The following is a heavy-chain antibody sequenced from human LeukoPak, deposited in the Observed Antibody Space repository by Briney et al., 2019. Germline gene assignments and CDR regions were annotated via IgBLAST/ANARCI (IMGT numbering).Heavy chain of an antibody. V-gene: IGHV3-23*01. CDR2: ISGSGGGT. D-gene: IGHD5-24*01. CDR3: AKGEYEMATIGMIDY. Sequence: GGSLRLSCAASGFTFSSYAMTWVRQAPGKGLEWVSAISGSGGGTYYADPVKGRFTISRDNSKNTLYLQMNSLRAEDTALYYCAKGEYEMATIGMIDYWGQGTLVTVSS. CDR1: GFTFSSYA. J-gene: IGHJ4*02.